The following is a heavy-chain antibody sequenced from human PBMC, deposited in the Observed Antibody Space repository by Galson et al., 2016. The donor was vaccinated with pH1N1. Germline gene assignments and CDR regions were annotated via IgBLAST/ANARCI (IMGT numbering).Heavy chain of an antibody. CDR3: ARGVYYYDSSGPIDY. CDR1: GFPFSRYV. CDR2: ISGTGISI. V-gene: IGHV3-21*01. J-gene: IGHJ4*02. Sequence: SLRLSCAASGFPFSRYVMNWVRQAPGKGLEWVSSISGTGISIYYADSVRGRVTISRDNAKKSLYLQMNSLRAEDTAVYYCARGVYYYDSSGPIDYWGQGTLVTVSS. D-gene: IGHD3-22*01.